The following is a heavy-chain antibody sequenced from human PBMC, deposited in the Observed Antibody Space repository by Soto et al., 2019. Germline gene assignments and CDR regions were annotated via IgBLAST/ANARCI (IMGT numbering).Heavy chain of an antibody. CDR1: GFTFNSYG. CDR3: ARDHMIRGFIGGAYLGY. Sequence: QVQLVESGGGVVQPGRSLRLSCAASGFTFNSYGMHWVRQAPGEGLEWVAVIWFDGSDKKYADSVKGRFTISRDNSNIMLYLQMNSLRDEDTAVYYCARDHMIRGFIGGAYLGYWGQGTPVTVSS. D-gene: IGHD3-10*01. J-gene: IGHJ4*02. V-gene: IGHV3-33*01. CDR2: IWFDGSDK.